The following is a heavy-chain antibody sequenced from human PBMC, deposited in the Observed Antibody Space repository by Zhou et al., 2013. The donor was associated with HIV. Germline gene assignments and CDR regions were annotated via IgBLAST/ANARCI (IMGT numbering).Heavy chain of an antibody. D-gene: IGHD1-7*01. CDR2: IVPIFNKP. V-gene: IGHV1-69*12. CDR1: GGTFSNYA. CDR3: AIKGTQNRGWFDP. Sequence: QVQLVQSGAEVKKPGSSVKVSCKASGGTFSNYAFSWVRLAPGQGLEWLGDIVPIFNKPNYAQKFQGRVTITADEATSTAYMELSSLRSEDTAMYYCAIKGTQNRGWFDPWGQGTLVTVSS. J-gene: IGHJ5*02.